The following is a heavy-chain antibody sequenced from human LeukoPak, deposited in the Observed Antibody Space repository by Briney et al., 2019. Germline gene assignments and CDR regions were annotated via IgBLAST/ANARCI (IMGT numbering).Heavy chain of an antibody. CDR1: GFTVSSNY. CDR3: ARALTSDY. CDR2: IYSGGST. Sequence: GGSLRLSCAASGFTVSSNYMSWVLQGPGKGLEWVSVIYSGGSTYYADSVKGRFTISRDKSKNMVYLQMNSLRADDTAVYYCARALTSDYWGQGTLVTVSS. J-gene: IGHJ4*02. V-gene: IGHV3-53*01.